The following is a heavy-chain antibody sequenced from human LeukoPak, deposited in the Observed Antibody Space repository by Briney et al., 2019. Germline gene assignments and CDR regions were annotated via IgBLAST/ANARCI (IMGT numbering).Heavy chain of an antibody. CDR1: GGSISSSSYY. D-gene: IGHD2-15*01. CDR2: IYYSGST. Sequence: SETLSLTCTVSGGSISSSSYYWGWIRQPPGKGLEWIGSIYYSGSTYYNPSLKSRVTISVDTSKNQFSLKLSSVTAADTAVYYCARAKDCSGGSCRGGIDYWGQGTLVTVSS. J-gene: IGHJ4*02. V-gene: IGHV4-39*01. CDR3: ARAKDCSGGSCRGGIDY.